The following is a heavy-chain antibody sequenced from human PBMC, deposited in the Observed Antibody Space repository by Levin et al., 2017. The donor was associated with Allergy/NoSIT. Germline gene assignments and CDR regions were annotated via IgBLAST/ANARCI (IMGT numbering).Heavy chain of an antibody. CDR1: GFTFSSYS. J-gene: IGHJ4*02. Sequence: GGSLRLSCAASGFTFSSYSMHWVRQAPGKGLEWVSYICRSSSTIYYADSVKGRFTISRDNAKNSLYLQMNSLRAEDTAVYYCARKSGNYPVDYWGQGTLVTVSS. CDR3: ARKSGNYPVDY. D-gene: IGHD1-26*01. CDR2: ICRSSSTI. V-gene: IGHV3-48*04.